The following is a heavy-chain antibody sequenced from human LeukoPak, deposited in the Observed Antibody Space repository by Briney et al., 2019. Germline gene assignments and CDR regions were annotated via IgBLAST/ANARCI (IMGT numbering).Heavy chain of an antibody. D-gene: IGHD6-13*01. J-gene: IGHJ4*02. CDR3: AGSQRSSSWYSLPDY. CDR2: ISSSSSYI. CDR1: GFTFSSYS. V-gene: IGHV3-21*01. Sequence: PGGSLRLSCAASGFTFSSYSMNWVRQAPGKGLEWVSSISSSSSYIYYADSVKGRFTISRDNAKNSLYLQMNSLRAEDTAVYYCAGSQRSSSWYSLPDYWGQGTLVTVS.